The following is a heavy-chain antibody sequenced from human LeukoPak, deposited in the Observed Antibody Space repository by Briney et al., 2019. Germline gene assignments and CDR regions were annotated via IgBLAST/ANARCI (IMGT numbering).Heavy chain of an antibody. CDR1: GGSISSYY. CDR3: ARHRPLTSYDSSGPDN. CDR2: IYHSGST. D-gene: IGHD3-22*01. Sequence: SETLSLTCTVSGGSISSYYWGWIRQPPGKGLEWIGTIYHSGSTYYNPSLKSRISISVDTSKNQFSLKLRSVTAADTAVYYCARHRPLTSYDSSGPDNWGQGTMVTVSS. V-gene: IGHV4-39*01. J-gene: IGHJ3*02.